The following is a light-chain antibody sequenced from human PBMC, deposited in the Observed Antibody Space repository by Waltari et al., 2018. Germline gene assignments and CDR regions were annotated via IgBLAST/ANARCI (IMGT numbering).Light chain of an antibody. J-gene: IGLJ2*01. CDR3: SSYTSSSTLVV. CDR1: SSDVGGYNY. Sequence: QSALTQPASVSGSPGQSITLSCTGTSSDVGGYNYVSWYQQHPVKAPKLTIYDVTNRPSGVSNRFSGSKSGNTASLTISGLQAEDEADYYCSSYTSSSTLVVFGGGTKLTVL. V-gene: IGLV2-14*03. CDR2: DVT.